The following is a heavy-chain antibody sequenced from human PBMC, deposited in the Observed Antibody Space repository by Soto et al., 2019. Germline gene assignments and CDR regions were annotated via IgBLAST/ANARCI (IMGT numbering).Heavy chain of an antibody. J-gene: IGHJ6*02. CDR3: AREGVAPYYYYGMDV. Sequence: ASVKVSCKASGGTFNTYAISWVRQAPGQGLEWMGGIIPIFNTPNYAQRFQGRVTITADESTSTAYMELRSLRSDDTAVYYCAREGVAPYYYYGMDVWGQGTPVTVSS. CDR2: IIPIFNTP. V-gene: IGHV1-69*13. CDR1: GGTFNTYA. D-gene: IGHD5-12*01.